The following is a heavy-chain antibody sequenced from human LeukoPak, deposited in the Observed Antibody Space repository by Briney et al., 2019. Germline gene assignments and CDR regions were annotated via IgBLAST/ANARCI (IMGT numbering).Heavy chain of an antibody. CDR1: GFTFSSYE. D-gene: IGHD6-6*01. Sequence: QPGGSLRLSCAASGFTFSSYEMNWVRQAPGKGLEWVSYISSSGSTIYYADSVKGRFTISRDNAKNSLYLQMNSLRAEDTAVYYCARDYAGIAARNFDYWGQGTLVTVSS. V-gene: IGHV3-48*03. CDR2: ISSSGSTI. CDR3: ARDYAGIAARNFDY. J-gene: IGHJ4*02.